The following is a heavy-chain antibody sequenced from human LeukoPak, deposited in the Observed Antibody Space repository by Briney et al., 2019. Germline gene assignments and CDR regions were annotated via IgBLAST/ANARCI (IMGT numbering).Heavy chain of an antibody. V-gene: IGHV1-2*02. CDR3: ASLVDIVATMVDDAFDI. CDR1: GYSFTDYY. D-gene: IGHD5-12*01. CDR2: INPNSGGT. J-gene: IGHJ3*02. Sequence: ASVKVSCKASGYSFTDYYMHWVRQAPGQGLEWMGWINPNSGGTNYAQKFQGRVTMTRDTSISTAYMELSRLRSDDTAVYYCASLVDIVATMVDDAFDIWGQGTMVTVSS.